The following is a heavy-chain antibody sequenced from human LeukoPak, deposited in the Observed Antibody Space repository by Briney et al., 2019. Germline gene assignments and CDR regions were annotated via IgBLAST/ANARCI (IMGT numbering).Heavy chain of an antibody. Sequence: PSETLSLTCTVSGGSISSYYWSWIRQPPGKGLEWIGYIYYSGSTNYNPSLKSRVTISVDTSKNQFSLKLSSVTAADTAVYYCARGAHYYDSRGYYYTSHYWGQGTLVTVSS. J-gene: IGHJ4*02. D-gene: IGHD3-22*01. CDR1: GGSISSYY. CDR3: ARGAHYYDSRGYYYTSHY. V-gene: IGHV4-59*01. CDR2: IYYSGST.